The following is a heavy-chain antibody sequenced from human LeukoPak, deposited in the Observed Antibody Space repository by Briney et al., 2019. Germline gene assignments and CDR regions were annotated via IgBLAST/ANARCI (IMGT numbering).Heavy chain of an antibody. Sequence: TLSLTCTVSGGSVSSGSYYWSWIRQHPGKGLEWIGYIYYSGSTYYNPSLKSRVIISVDTSKNQFSLKLSSVTAADTAVYYCARVLPHRHLRYGYYGRRGYAFDIWGQGTMVTVSS. CDR2: IYYSGST. CDR3: ARVLPHRHLRYGYYGRRGYAFDI. J-gene: IGHJ3*02. V-gene: IGHV4-31*03. D-gene: IGHD4-17*01. CDR1: GGSVSSGSYY.